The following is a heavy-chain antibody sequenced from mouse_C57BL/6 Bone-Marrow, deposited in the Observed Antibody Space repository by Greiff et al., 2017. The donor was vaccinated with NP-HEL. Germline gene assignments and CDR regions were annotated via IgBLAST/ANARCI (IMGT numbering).Heavy chain of an antibody. CDR3: TTPYSNYRSDAMDY. D-gene: IGHD2-5*01. J-gene: IGHJ4*01. CDR2: IDPENGDT. V-gene: IGHV14-4*01. CDR1: GFNIKDDY. Sequence: VQLQQSGAELVRPGASVKLSCTASGFNIKDDYMHWVKQRPEQGLEWIGWIDPENGDTEYASKFQGKATITADTSSNTAYLQLSSLTSEDTAVYYCTTPYSNYRSDAMDYWGQGTSVTVSS.